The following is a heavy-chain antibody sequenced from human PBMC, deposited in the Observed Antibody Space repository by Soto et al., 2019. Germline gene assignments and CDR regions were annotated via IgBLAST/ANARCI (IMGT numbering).Heavy chain of an antibody. Sequence: QVQLQESGPGLVKPSETLSLTCTVSGDSISSYNLSWIRQPPGKGLEWIGYFRSGGGTSYNPSLKSRGAISAATSMKQFSLRLSSVTAADTAVYYCVRQGIGVLHGLVDVWGQGTTVTVSS. V-gene: IGHV4-59*08. CDR2: FRSGGGT. J-gene: IGHJ6*02. D-gene: IGHD3-10*01. CDR1: GDSISSYN. CDR3: VRQGIGVLHGLVDV.